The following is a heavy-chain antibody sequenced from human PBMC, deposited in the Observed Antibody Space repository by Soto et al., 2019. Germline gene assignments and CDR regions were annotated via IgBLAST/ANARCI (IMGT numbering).Heavy chain of an antibody. CDR2: IYSGGST. CDR3: ARNQPVTTLGY. Sequence: EVQLVETGGGLIQPGGSLRLSCAASGFTVSNNYMTWVRQAPGKGLERVSIIYSGGSTYYADSVRGRFTISRDHSKNTLYLQMNSLRADDTAVYFCARNQPVTTLGYWGQGTLVTVSS. J-gene: IGHJ4*02. CDR1: GFTVSNNY. D-gene: IGHD4-17*01. V-gene: IGHV3-53*02.